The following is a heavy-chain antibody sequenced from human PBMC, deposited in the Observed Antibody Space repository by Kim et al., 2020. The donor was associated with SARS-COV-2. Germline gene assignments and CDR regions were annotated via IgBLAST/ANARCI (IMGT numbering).Heavy chain of an antibody. D-gene: IGHD2-2*02. J-gene: IGHJ4*02. V-gene: IGHV4-59*01. CDR3: AIAAADIRSFDY. Sequence: NYHPTLKRRVNISVDTSKNQFSLKLSSVTAADTAVYYCAIAAADIRSFDYWGQGTLVTVSS.